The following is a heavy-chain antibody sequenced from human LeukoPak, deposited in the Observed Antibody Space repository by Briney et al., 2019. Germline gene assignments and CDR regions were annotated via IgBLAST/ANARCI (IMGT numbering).Heavy chain of an antibody. D-gene: IGHD3-3*01. J-gene: IGHJ6*02. CDR2: IKYDGSEK. Sequence: GGSLRLSCAASGFAFSGHWMSWVRQAPGKALECVATIKYDGSEKYYVDSVKGRFTISRDNAKDSVYLQMNSLRVEDTAVYYCARDYDFWSGYRGPYYYYGMDVWGQGTTVTVSS. CDR1: GFAFSGHW. V-gene: IGHV3-7*03. CDR3: ARDYDFWSGYRGPYYYYGMDV.